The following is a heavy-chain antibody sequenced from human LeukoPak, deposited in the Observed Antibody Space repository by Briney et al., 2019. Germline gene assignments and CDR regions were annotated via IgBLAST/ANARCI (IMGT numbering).Heavy chain of an antibody. D-gene: IGHD3-16*01. CDR1: GFTFSTYD. J-gene: IGHJ3*02. CDR3: AREAGAGSNGFDAIDI. CDR2: IGIGGAT. V-gene: IGHV3-13*04. Sequence: AGGSLRLSCAASGFTFSTYDMHWVRQGTGKGLEWGSAIGIGGATYYAGSVKGRFTISSENTKNSLYLQMNSLRAGDTAVYYCAREAGAGSNGFDAIDIWGQGTMVTVSS.